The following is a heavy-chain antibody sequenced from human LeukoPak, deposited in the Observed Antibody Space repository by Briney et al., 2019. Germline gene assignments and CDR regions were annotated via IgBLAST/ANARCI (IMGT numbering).Heavy chain of an antibody. CDR1: GYTFTSYA. D-gene: IGHD6-13*01. CDR2: INAGNGNT. J-gene: IGHJ6*03. V-gene: IGHV1-3*03. Sequence: GASVKVSCKASGYTFTSYAMHWVRQAPGQRLEWMGWINAGNGNTKYSQEFQGRVTITRDTSASTAYMELSSLRSEDMAVYYCARGRRAAAGTDYYYYMDVWGKGTTVTVSS. CDR3: ARGRRAAAGTDYYYYMDV.